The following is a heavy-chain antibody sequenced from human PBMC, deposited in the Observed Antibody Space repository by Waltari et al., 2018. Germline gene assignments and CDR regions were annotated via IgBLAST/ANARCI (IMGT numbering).Heavy chain of an antibody. D-gene: IGHD3-10*01. CDR1: GFTFDDYG. Sequence: EVQLVESGGGVVRPEGSLRLSCAASGFTFDDYGMSWVRQAPGKGLEWVSGINWNGGSTGYADSVKGRFTISRDNAKNSLYLQMNSLRAEDTALYHCVRGGFGELSGYPDYWGQGTLVTVSS. CDR3: VRGGFGELSGYPDY. V-gene: IGHV3-20*01. J-gene: IGHJ4*02. CDR2: INWNGGST.